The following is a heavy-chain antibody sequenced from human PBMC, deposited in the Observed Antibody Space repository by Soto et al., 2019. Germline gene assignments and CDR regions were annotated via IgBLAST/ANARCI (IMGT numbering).Heavy chain of an antibody. J-gene: IGHJ3*02. V-gene: IGHV3-30*18. Sequence: QVQLVESGGGVVQPGRSLRLSCAASGFTSSNFVIDWVRQAPGKGLEWLAVISSDGNNQYYADSVKGRFTISRDNYKTTLYLQVNRLRAEDTAVYFCAKGRGFLYAFDIWGQGTMVTVSS. CDR2: ISSDGNNQ. CDR1: GFTSSNFV. CDR3: AKGRGFLYAFDI. D-gene: IGHD3-10*01.